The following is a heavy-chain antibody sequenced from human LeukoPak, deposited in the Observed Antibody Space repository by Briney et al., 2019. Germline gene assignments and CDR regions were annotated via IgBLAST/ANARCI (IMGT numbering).Heavy chain of an antibody. CDR1: GYTFIDYY. CDR3: ARSRMTTLPGFDY. Sequence: ASVKVSCKPSGYTFIDYYVHWVRQAPGQGLEWMGWINPNSGATNSAQNLQGRVTLTRDKSMTTAYLDLSGLTYDDTAVYYCARSRMTTLPGFDYWGQGTLSPSPQ. V-gene: IGHV1-2*02. J-gene: IGHJ4*02. D-gene: IGHD1-1*01. CDR2: INPNSGAT.